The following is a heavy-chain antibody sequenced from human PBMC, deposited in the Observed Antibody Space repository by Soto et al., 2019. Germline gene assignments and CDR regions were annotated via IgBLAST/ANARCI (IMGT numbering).Heavy chain of an antibody. CDR3: ARQRVIPATPTNWFDP. CDR1: GGSVISRSYF. CDR2: IYYNGST. Sequence: SETLSLTCTVSGGSVISRSYFWVWIRQPPGKGLEWIGTIYYNGSTYYNPSLKSRVTLSVDTSKNQFSLKLTSVTASDTAVYYCARQRVIPATPTNWFDPWGQGTLVTVSS. V-gene: IGHV4-39*01. D-gene: IGHD2-15*01. J-gene: IGHJ5*02.